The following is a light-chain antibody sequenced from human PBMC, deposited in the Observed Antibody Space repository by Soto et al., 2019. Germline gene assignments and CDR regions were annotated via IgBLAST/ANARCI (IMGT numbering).Light chain of an antibody. CDR2: YDD. J-gene: IGLJ2*01. V-gene: IGLV1-36*01. CDR3: AAWDDSLNGLV. CDR1: SSNIGNNA. Sequence: QSVLTQPPSVSEAPRQRVSISSSGSSSNIGNNAVNWYQQLPGKAPKLLIYYDDLLPSGVSDRFSGSKSGTSASLAISGLQSEDEADYYCAAWDDSLNGLVFGGGTKLTVL.